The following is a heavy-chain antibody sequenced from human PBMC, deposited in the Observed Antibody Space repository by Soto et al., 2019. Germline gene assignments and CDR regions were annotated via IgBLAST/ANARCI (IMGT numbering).Heavy chain of an antibody. CDR1: GGSISSYY. CDR3: ARAEYAFPYYFDY. D-gene: IGHD2-8*01. J-gene: IGHJ4*02. Sequence: SETLSLTCTVSGGSISSYYWSWIRQPPGKGLGWIGYIYYSGSTNYNPSLKSRVTISVDTSKNQFSLKLSSVTAADTAVYYCARAEYAFPYYFDYWGQGTLVTVSS. CDR2: IYYSGST. V-gene: IGHV4-59*01.